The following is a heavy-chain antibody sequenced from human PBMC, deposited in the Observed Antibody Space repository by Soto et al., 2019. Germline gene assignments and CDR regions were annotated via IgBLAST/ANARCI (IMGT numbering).Heavy chain of an antibody. J-gene: IGHJ5*02. CDR2: IIPIFGTA. D-gene: IGHD6-6*01. CDR1: GGTFSSYA. V-gene: IGHV1-69*06. CDR3: ARDRGSAGNWFDP. Sequence: CVKVSCKASGGTFSSYAISWVRQAPGQGLEWMGGIIPIFGTANYAHKFQGRVTITADKSTSTAYMELSSLRSEDTAVYHWARDRGSAGNWFDPWGQGTLVTVSS.